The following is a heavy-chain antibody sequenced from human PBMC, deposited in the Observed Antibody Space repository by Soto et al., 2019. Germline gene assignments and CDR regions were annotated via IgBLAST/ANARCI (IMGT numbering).Heavy chain of an antibody. CDR2: IYTSGST. D-gene: IGHD3-3*01. J-gene: IGHJ3*02. CDR3: AREGSTTTFAVLIIRGDAFDI. Sequence: PSETLSLTCTVSGGSISSYYWSWIRQPAGKGLEWIGRIYTSGSTNYNPSLKSRVTMSVDTSKNQFSLKLSSVTAADTAVYYCAREGSTTTFAVLIIRGDAFDIWGQGTMVTVSS. CDR1: GGSISSYY. V-gene: IGHV4-4*07.